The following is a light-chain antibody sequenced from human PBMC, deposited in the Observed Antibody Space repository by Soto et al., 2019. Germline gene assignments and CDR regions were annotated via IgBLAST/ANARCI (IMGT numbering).Light chain of an antibody. CDR1: ENVRTF. CDR2: GAS. J-gene: IGKJ4*01. CDR3: KQFSSYPLT. Sequence: VVWTQSPATLSLSPEERATLSCRASENVRTFVGWYQQNPGQAPRLLIYGASNRATGIPAMFSGSGSGTDFTLTISDLELEDFAVYYCKQFSSYPLTLGGGAKV. V-gene: IGKV3-11*01.